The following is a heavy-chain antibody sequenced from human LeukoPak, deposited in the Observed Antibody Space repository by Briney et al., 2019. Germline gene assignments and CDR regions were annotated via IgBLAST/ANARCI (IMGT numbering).Heavy chain of an antibody. CDR2: THPGNSDT. CDR1: GYSFSTYW. Sequence: GESLKISCKGSGYSFSTYWVAWVRQMPGKGLEWMGITHPGNSDTRYSPSFQGQVTISVDKLTATAYLQWSSLKASDSAIYYCARTPGSTDYRGYQYWFFDLWGRGTLVTVSS. CDR3: ARTPGSTDYRGYQYWFFDL. D-gene: IGHD3-16*01. J-gene: IGHJ2*01. V-gene: IGHV5-51*01.